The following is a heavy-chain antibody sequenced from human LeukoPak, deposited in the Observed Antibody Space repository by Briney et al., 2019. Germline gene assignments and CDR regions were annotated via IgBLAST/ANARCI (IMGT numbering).Heavy chain of an antibody. CDR2: IYTSGST. D-gene: IGHD3-22*01. CDR3: ARPTSSGYPDAFDI. V-gene: IGHV4-4*09. Sequence: SETLSLTCTVSGGSISSYYWSWIRQPPGKGLEWIGYIYTSGSTNYNPSLKSRVTISVDTSKNQFSLKLSSVTAADTAVYYCARPTSSGYPDAFDIWGQGTVVTVSS. CDR1: GGSISSYY. J-gene: IGHJ3*02.